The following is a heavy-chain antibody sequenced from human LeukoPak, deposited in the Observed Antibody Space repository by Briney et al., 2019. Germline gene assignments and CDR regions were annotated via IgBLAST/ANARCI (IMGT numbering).Heavy chain of an antibody. Sequence: PGRSLRLSCAASGFTFSSYAMHWVRQAPGKGLEWVAVISYDGSNKYYAVSVKGRFTISRDNSKNTLYLQMNSLRAEDTAVYYCARDGGEEWPDFDYWGQGTLVTVSS. CDR3: ARDGGEEWPDFDY. V-gene: IGHV3-30*04. CDR1: GFTFSSYA. J-gene: IGHJ4*02. D-gene: IGHD3-3*01. CDR2: ISYDGSNK.